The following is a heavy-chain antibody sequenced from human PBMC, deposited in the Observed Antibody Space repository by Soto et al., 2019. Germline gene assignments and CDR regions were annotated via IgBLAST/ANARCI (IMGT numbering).Heavy chain of an antibody. Sequence: GESLKISCKGSGYGFTSYWIGWVRQMPGKGLEWMGIIYPGDSDTRYSPSFQGQVTISADKSISTAYLQWSSLKASDTAMYYCATALSSRREPFLRGDYYHYNDIDVRGQRTTVTVS. CDR3: ATALSSRREPFLRGDYYHYNDIDV. J-gene: IGHJ6*02. CDR2: IYPGDSDT. V-gene: IGHV5-51*03. CDR1: GYGFTSYW. D-gene: IGHD6-13*01.